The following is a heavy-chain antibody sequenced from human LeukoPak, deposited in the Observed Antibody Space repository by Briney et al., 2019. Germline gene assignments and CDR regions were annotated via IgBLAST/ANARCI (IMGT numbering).Heavy chain of an antibody. Sequence: GGSLRLSCTASGFTFGDYAMSWFRQAPGKGLEWVGFIRSKAYGGTTEYAASVKGRFTISRDDSKSIAYLQMNSLKTEDTAVYYCTRGYYDFWSGYYHFDYWGQGTLVTVSS. CDR3: TRGYYDFWSGYYHFDY. V-gene: IGHV3-49*03. J-gene: IGHJ4*02. D-gene: IGHD3-3*01. CDR1: GFTFGDYA. CDR2: IRSKAYGGTT.